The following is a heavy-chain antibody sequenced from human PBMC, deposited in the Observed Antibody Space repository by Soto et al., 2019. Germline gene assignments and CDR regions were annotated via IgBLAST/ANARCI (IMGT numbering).Heavy chain of an antibody. CDR3: ARVVVAAANNWFDP. Sequence: ASVKVSCKASGYTFTSFGINWVRQAHGQGLEWMGWISANNGDTNYAQSFQGRVTMTTDTSTSTVYMELRSLRPDDTAVYYCARVVVAAANNWFDPWGQGTLVTVSS. CDR1: GYTFTSFG. V-gene: IGHV1-18*01. J-gene: IGHJ5*02. D-gene: IGHD2-15*01. CDR2: ISANNGDT.